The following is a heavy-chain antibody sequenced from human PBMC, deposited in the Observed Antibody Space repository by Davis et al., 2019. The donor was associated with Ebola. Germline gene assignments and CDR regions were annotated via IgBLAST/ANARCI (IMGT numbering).Heavy chain of an antibody. V-gene: IGHV3-7*03. J-gene: IGHJ4*02. CDR3: AREQRYDLDY. CDR1: GFTFSSYC. Sequence: PGGSLRLSCAASGFTFSSYCMSWVRQAPGKGLEWVANIKQDGSEKYYVDSVKGRFTISRDNAKNSLYLQMNSLRAEDTAVYYCAREQRYDLDYWGQGTLVTVSS. D-gene: IGHD3-16*01. CDR2: IKQDGSEK.